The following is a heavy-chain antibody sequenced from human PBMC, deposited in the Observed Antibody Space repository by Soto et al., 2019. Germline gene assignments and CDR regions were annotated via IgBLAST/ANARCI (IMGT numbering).Heavy chain of an antibody. V-gene: IGHV4-61*01. Sequence: SETLSLTCTVSGGSVSSGSYYWSWIRQPPGKGLEWIGYIYYSGSTNYNPSLKSRVTISVDTSKNQFSLKLSSVTAADTAVYYCARVSPTAGAGGKTYYFDYWGQGTLVTVSS. D-gene: IGHD6-19*01. J-gene: IGHJ4*02. CDR1: GGSVSSGSYY. CDR2: IYYSGST. CDR3: ARVSPTAGAGGKTYYFDY.